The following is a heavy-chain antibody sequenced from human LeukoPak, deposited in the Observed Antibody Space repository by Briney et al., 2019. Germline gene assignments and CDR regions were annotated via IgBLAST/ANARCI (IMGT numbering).Heavy chain of an antibody. CDR3: ARAEYCSGCSCYSDY. CDR1: GYTFTSYG. CDR2: ISAYNGNT. V-gene: IGHV1-18*01. D-gene: IGHD2-15*01. Sequence: ASVKVSCKASGYTFTSYGISWVRQAPGQGLEWMGWISAYNGNTNYAQKLQGRVTMTTDTSTSTASMELRSLRSDDTAVYYCARAEYCSGCSCYSDYWGQGTLVTVSS. J-gene: IGHJ4*02.